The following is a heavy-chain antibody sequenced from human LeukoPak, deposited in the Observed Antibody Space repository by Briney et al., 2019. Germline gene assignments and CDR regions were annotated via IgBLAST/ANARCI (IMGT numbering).Heavy chain of an antibody. D-gene: IGHD2-2*01. CDR3: ARVNRGYCSSTSCLNWFDP. CDR2: IYTSGST. J-gene: IGHJ5*02. V-gene: IGHV4-61*02. Sequence: PSQTLSLTCTVSGGSISSGSYYWSWIRQPAGKGLEWIGRIYTSGSTNYNPSLKSRVTMSVDTSKNQFSLKLSSVTAADTAVYYCARVNRGYCSSTSCLNWFDPWGQGTLVTVSS. CDR1: GGSISSGSYY.